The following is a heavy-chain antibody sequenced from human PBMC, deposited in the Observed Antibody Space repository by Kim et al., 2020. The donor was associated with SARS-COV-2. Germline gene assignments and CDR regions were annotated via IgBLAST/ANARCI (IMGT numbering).Heavy chain of an antibody. J-gene: IGHJ4*02. D-gene: IGHD6-13*01. CDR2: IYHSGST. CDR3: ARVQGSAAGTAFPPDY. V-gene: IGHV4-4*02. CDR1: GGSISSSNW. Sequence: SETLSLTCAVSGGSISSSNWWSWVRQPPGKGLEWIGEIYHSGSTNYNPSLKSRVTISVDKSKNQFSLKLSSVTAADTAVYYCARVQGSAAGTAFPPDYWGQGTLVTVSS.